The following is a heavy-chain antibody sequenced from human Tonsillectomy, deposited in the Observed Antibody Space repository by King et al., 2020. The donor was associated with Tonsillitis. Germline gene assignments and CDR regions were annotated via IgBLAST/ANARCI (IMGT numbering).Heavy chain of an antibody. CDR2: INHSGST. D-gene: IGHD3-3*01. CDR1: GGSFSGYY. V-gene: IGHV4-34*01. J-gene: IGHJ5*02. CDR3: ARGYDFWSGYYTRPRGNWFDP. Sequence: VQLQQWGAGLLKPSETLSLTCAVYGGSFSGYYWSWIRQPPGKGLEWIGEINHSGSTNYNPSLKSRVTISVDTSKNQFSLKLSSVTAADTAVYYCARGYDFWSGYYTRPRGNWFDPWGQGTLFTVSS.